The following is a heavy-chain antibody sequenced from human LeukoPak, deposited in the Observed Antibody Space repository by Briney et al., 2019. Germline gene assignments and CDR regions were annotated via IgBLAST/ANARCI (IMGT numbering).Heavy chain of an antibody. V-gene: IGHV1-2*02. CDR1: GYTFTDYF. Sequence: ASVTVSCKASGYTFTDYFLHWLRQAPGQGLEWMGWINHNNGNTNYAQNFQGRVTMTRDTSISTAYMELSSLRSDDTAVYYCARGRGYNYGHEGSIDYWGQGALVTVSS. J-gene: IGHJ4*02. D-gene: IGHD5-18*01. CDR3: ARGRGYNYGHEGSIDY. CDR2: INHNNGNT.